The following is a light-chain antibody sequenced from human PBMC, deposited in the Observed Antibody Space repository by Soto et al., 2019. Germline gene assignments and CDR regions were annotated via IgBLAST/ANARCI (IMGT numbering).Light chain of an antibody. CDR2: KAS. CDR3: QQYNSYSAT. CDR1: QSISDW. J-gene: IGKJ1*01. V-gene: IGKV1-5*03. Sequence: DIQMTQSPSTLSASVGDRVTITCRASQSISDWLAWYQQKPGKAPKLLIYKASSLESGVPSRFSGSGSGTEFTLTISSLQPDDFATYYYQQYNSYSATFGQGTKVEVK.